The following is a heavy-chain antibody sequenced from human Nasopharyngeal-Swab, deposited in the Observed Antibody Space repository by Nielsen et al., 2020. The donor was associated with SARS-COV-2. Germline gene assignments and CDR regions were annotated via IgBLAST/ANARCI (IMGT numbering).Heavy chain of an antibody. V-gene: IGHV3-30*03. J-gene: IGHJ4*02. CDR2: IAHDASNE. CDR3: ARDAPAHYGAFY. CDR1: GFTFSNYW. Sequence: GESLKISCAASGFTFSNYWMTWVRQARGKGLEWVAFIAHDASNEYYGDSVKGRFSISRDSSKNTLYLQMDSLRGEDTAVYYCARDAPAHYGAFYWGRGTLVTVSS. D-gene: IGHD4-17*01.